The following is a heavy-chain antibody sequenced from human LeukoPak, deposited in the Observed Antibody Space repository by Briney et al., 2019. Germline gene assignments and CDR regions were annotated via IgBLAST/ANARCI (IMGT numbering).Heavy chain of an antibody. Sequence: GRSLRLSCAASGFTFNSYAMHWVRQAPGKGLEWVAVISYDGSNKYYADSVKGRFTISRDNSKNTLYLQMNSLRAEDTAVYYCARVLRFLEWLPADYWGQGTLVTVSS. CDR3: ARVLRFLEWLPADY. J-gene: IGHJ4*02. V-gene: IGHV3-30-3*01. CDR2: ISYDGSNK. D-gene: IGHD3-3*01. CDR1: GFTFNSYA.